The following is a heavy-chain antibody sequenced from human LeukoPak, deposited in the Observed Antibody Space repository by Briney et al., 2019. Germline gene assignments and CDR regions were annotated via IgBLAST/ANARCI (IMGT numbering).Heavy chain of an antibody. Sequence: GESLKISCKGSGYSFTSYWIGWVRQMPGKGLEWMGIIYPGDSDTRYSPSFQGQVTISAGKSISTAYLQWSSLKASDTAMYYCARRPGYCSSTSCYQDAFDIWGQGTMVTVSS. D-gene: IGHD2-2*01. CDR2: IYPGDSDT. J-gene: IGHJ3*02. CDR3: ARRPGYCSSTSCYQDAFDI. CDR1: GYSFTSYW. V-gene: IGHV5-51*01.